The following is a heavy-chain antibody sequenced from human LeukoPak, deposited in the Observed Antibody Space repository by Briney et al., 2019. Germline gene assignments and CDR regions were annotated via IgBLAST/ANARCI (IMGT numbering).Heavy chain of an antibody. CDR2: ISGSGRDI. J-gene: IGHJ4*02. D-gene: IGHD3-16*01. CDR3: ARHTTVAGGRYFHY. V-gene: IGHV3-23*01. Sequence: GGSLRLSCAAFGFTFRPYDMSWVRQAPGKGPEWVAGISGSGRDIHYAGSVRGRFTISSDTSKTTLYLQMNSLRAEDTAIYYCARHTTVAGGRYFHYWGQGTMVTVSS. CDR1: GFTFRPYD.